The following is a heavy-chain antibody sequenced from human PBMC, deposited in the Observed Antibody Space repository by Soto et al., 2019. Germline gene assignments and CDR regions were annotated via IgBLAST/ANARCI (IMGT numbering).Heavy chain of an antibody. V-gene: IGHV4-59*01. Sequence: SETLSLTCTVSGGSISSYYWSWMRQPPGKGLEWIGYIYYSGSTNYNPSLKSRVTISVDTSKNQFSLKLSSVTAADTAVYYCARDYYDSSGYGFDYWGQGTLVTVSS. D-gene: IGHD3-22*01. CDR1: GGSISSYY. CDR3: ARDYYDSSGYGFDY. CDR2: IYYSGST. J-gene: IGHJ4*02.